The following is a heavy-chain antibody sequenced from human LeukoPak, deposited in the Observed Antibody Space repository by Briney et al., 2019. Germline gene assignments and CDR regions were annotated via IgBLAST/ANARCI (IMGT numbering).Heavy chain of an antibody. J-gene: IGHJ4*02. Sequence: GGSLRLSCAASGFTFSNSAMSWVRQAPGKGLEWVSAISGNGGITYYADSVKGQFTISRDNSKNTLYLQMNTLRADDTAVYYCAEKSPYGGADYWGQGTLVTVSS. CDR3: AEKSPYGGADY. V-gene: IGHV3-23*01. D-gene: IGHD4-23*01. CDR2: ISGNGGIT. CDR1: GFTFSNSA.